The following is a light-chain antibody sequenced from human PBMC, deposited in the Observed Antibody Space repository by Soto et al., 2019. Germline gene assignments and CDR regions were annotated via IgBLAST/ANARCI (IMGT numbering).Light chain of an antibody. Sequence: EIVLTQSPATLSVSPGERATLSCRATETVSTNLAWFQRKAGQPPRLLIYGSSTRATGVPDRFSGSGSRTEFALIISSLRSEDVAVYYCQQYSNWPPAITFGQGTRLEIK. V-gene: IGKV3-15*01. CDR1: ETVSTN. J-gene: IGKJ5*01. CDR2: GSS. CDR3: QQYSNWPPAIT.